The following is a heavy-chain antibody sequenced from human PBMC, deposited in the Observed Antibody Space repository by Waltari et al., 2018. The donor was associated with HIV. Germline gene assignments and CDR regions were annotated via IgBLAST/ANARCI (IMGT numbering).Heavy chain of an antibody. J-gene: IGHJ4*02. CDR3: ARRSSLGFDF. CDR1: GYTFSSYD. Sequence: QEQLVQSGAEVKKPGASVKVSCTASGYTFSSYDISWVRQATGQGLEWMGWMNPNSGNRGYAQKFQGRVIMTRNTSINTAYMQLNSLGSEDTAVYFCARRSSLGFDFWGQGTLVTVSS. V-gene: IGHV1-8*01. CDR2: MNPNSGNR. D-gene: IGHD3-16*01.